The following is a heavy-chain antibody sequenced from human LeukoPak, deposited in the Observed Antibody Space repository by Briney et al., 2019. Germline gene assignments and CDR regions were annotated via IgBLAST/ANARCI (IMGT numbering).Heavy chain of an antibody. D-gene: IGHD2-15*01. CDR3: VRDPIPGYPDYFDS. CDR1: GFIFTNYP. CDR2: MSIDGNTK. Sequence: GGSLRLSCAASGFIFTNYPIHWVRQTPDTGLECVAIMSIDGNTKYYADSVRGRSIFSRDNSRNTVYLQMNSLRLEDTALYHCVRDPIPGYPDYFDSWGRGTLVTVSS. J-gene: IGHJ4*02. V-gene: IGHV3-30*11.